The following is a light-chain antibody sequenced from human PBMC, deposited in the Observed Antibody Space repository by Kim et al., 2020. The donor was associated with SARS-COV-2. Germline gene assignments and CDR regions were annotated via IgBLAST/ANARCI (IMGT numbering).Light chain of an antibody. CDR1: QSISTY. CDR2: AAS. Sequence: APAGDRVTITCRASQSISTYLNWYQQKPGKAPKLLIYAASSLQSGVPSRFSGSGSGTDFTLTISSLQPEDFATYYCQQSYSAPVTFGQGTKVDIK. CDR3: QQSYSAPVT. J-gene: IGKJ1*01. V-gene: IGKV1-39*01.